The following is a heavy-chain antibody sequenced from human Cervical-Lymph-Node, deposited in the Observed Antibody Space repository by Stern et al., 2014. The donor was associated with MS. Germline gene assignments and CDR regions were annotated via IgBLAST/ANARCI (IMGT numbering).Heavy chain of an antibody. CDR1: GGTFSSYA. Sequence: VQLVESGAEVKKPGSSVKVSCKASGGTFSSYAISCVRRAPGQGLEWMGGIIPIFGTANYAQKFQGRVTITADESTSTAYMELSSLRSEDTAVYYCARSYGAVAGTGSDYWGQGTLVTVSS. D-gene: IGHD6-19*01. CDR3: ARSYGAVAGTGSDY. V-gene: IGHV1-69*01. J-gene: IGHJ4*02. CDR2: IIPIFGTA.